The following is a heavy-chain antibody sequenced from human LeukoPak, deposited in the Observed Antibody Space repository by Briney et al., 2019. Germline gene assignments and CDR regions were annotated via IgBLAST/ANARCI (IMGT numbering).Heavy chain of an antibody. J-gene: IGHJ4*02. D-gene: IGHD4-11*01. CDR2: FDPEDGET. CDR3: ATGGDYSNSWYFGY. V-gene: IGHV1-24*01. CDR1: GYTLTELS. Sequence: ASVKVSCKVSGYTLTELSMHWVRQAPGKGLEWMGGFDPEDGETIYAQKFQGRVTMTENTSTDTAHMELSSLRSEDTAVYYCATGGDYSNSWYFGYWGQGTLVTVSS.